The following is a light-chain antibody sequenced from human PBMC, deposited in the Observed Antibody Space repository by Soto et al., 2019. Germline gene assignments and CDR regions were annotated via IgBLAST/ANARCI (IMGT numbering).Light chain of an antibody. CDR2: GAS. V-gene: IGKV3-15*01. J-gene: IGKJ4*01. Sequence: EIVMTQSPATLSVSPGERATLSCRASQSVSSNLAWYQQKPGQAPRLLIYGASTRATGIPARFNGIGSGTEFTLTISSLQSEDFAVYYCQQYNNWPPLTFGGGTKVEIK. CDR1: QSVSSN. CDR3: QQYNNWPPLT.